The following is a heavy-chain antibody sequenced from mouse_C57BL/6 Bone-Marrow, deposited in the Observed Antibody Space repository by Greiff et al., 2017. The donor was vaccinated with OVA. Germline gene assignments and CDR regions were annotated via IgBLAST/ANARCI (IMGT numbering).Heavy chain of an antibody. Sequence: EVQLQQSGAELVRPGASVKLSCTASGFNIKDDYMHWVKQRPEQGLAWIGWIDPENGDTEYASKFQGKATITADTSSNTAYLQLSSLTSEDTAVYYCTTSGTTVVARYFDVWGTGTTVTVSS. CDR2: IDPENGDT. CDR1: GFNIKDDY. J-gene: IGHJ1*03. D-gene: IGHD1-1*01. V-gene: IGHV14-4*01. CDR3: TTSGTTVVARYFDV.